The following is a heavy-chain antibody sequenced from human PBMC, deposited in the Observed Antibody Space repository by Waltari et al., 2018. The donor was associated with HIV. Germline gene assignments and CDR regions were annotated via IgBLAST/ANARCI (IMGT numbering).Heavy chain of an antibody. CDR1: LGSVSTSNYY. CDR2: VSYSGTT. V-gene: IGHV4-39*07. CDR3: VRSFFGDYVLSD. Sequence: QVQLQESGPGLVTPSETLSLTCPVSLGSVSTSNYYWGWLRQSPGKGLEWIGSVSYSGTTYFNPSLRSRVTMSLDASLNQFSLKVTSVTAADTAIYFCVRSFFGDYVLSDWGRGTLITVSS. D-gene: IGHD4-17*01. J-gene: IGHJ4*01.